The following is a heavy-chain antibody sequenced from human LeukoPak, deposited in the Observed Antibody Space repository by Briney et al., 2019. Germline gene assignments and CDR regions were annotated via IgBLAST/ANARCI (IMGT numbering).Heavy chain of an antibody. D-gene: IGHD3-22*01. V-gene: IGHV3-30*02. J-gene: IGHJ4*02. CDR3: AKDLWYFDNTGYRYSFDY. Sequence: QSGGSLRLSCAASGFTFSSCGMHWVRQPPGKWLEWVAFIRYDGTNKYYADSVKGRFTISRDNSKNTLYLQMNSLRAEDTAVFYCAKDLWYFDNTGYRYSFDYWGQGTLVTVSS. CDR2: IRYDGTNK. CDR1: GFTFSSCG.